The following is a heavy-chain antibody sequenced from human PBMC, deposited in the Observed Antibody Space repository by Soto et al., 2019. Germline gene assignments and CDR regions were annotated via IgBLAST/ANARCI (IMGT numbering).Heavy chain of an antibody. CDR1: GFTFSSYA. Sequence: GGSLRLSCAASGFTFSSYAMSWVRQAPGKGLEWVSAISGSGGSTYYADSVKGRFTISRDNSKNTLYLQMNSLRAEDTAVYYCAKDYFGGRPYYDILSGYYNSPNNYWGQGTLVTVSS. D-gene: IGHD3-9*01. J-gene: IGHJ4*02. CDR3: AKDYFGGRPYYDILSGYYNSPNNY. CDR2: ISGSGGST. V-gene: IGHV3-23*01.